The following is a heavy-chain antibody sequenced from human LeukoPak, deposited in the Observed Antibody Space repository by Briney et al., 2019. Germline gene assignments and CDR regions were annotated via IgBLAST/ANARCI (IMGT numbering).Heavy chain of an antibody. CDR2: INTNTGNP. D-gene: IGHD2-15*01. J-gene: IGHJ5*02. CDR3: ARFPYRYCSGGSCYSGNWFDP. CDR1: GYTFTSYA. Sequence: ASVKVSCKASGYTFTSYAMNWVRQAPGQGLEWMGWINTNTGNPTYAQGFTGRFVFSLDTSVSTAYLQISSLKAEDTAVYYCARFPYRYCSGGSCYSGNWFDPWGQGTLVTVSS. V-gene: IGHV7-4-1*02.